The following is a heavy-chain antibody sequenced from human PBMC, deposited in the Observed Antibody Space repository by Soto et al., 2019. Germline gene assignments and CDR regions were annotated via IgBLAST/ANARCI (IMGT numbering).Heavy chain of an antibody. CDR3: ARDGSYDSSGHWVGDSASDM. J-gene: IGHJ3*02. Sequence: QVQLVQSGGEVKKPGASVKVSCRGSGYIFSSYGINWVRQAPGQGFEWMGWISTHNGNTNYAQKLQGRVTMTTDTSTXTXYXXLRSLRSDDTAVYYCARDGSYDSSGHWVGDSASDMWGQGTMVTVSS. D-gene: IGHD3-22*01. CDR2: ISTHNGNT. CDR1: GYIFSSYG. V-gene: IGHV1-18*01.